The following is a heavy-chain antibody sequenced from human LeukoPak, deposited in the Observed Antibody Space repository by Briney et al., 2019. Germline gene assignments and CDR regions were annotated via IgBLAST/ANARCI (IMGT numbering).Heavy chain of an antibody. D-gene: IGHD5-18*01. Sequence: GESLKISCQGSGYSFTSYWIGWVRQMPGKGLEWMGIIYPGDSDTRYSPSFRGQVTISADKSISTAYLQWSSLKASDTAMYYCARASTAMVYDYWGQGTLVTVSS. V-gene: IGHV5-51*01. CDR2: IYPGDSDT. CDR3: ARASTAMVYDY. CDR1: GYSFTSYW. J-gene: IGHJ4*02.